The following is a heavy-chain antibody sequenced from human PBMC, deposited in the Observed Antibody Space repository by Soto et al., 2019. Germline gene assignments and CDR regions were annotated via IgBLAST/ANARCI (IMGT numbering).Heavy chain of an antibody. CDR1: GYTFTSYG. CDR3: ARDTIFGVVTPNYYYYGMDV. D-gene: IGHD3-3*01. Sequence: AASVKVSCKASGYTFTSYGISWVRQAPGQGLEWMGWISAYNGNTNYAQKLQGRVTMTTDTSTSTAYMELRSLRSDDTAVYYCARDTIFGVVTPNYYYYGMDVWGQGTTVTVSS. V-gene: IGHV1-18*04. J-gene: IGHJ6*02. CDR2: ISAYNGNT.